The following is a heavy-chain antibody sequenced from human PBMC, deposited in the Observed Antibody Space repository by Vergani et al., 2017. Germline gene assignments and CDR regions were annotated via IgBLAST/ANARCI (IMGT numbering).Heavy chain of an antibody. CDR2: INNDGHT. J-gene: IGHJ2*01. Sequence: QVQLQQWGAGVVKPSGTLSLTCAVFGESFSSFYWSWIRQPPGKGLEWIGEINNDGHTNYNPSLASRVTVSRDTAKNQFSLNLTSVTAADTAVYYCARGRGDNWYFDLWGRGTLVTVSS. V-gene: IGHV4-34*02. CDR3: ARGRGDNWYFDL. CDR1: GESFSSFY. D-gene: IGHD3-16*01.